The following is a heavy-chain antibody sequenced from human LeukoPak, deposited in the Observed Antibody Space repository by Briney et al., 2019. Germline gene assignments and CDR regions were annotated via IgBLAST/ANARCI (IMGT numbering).Heavy chain of an antibody. CDR1: GFTFSHFA. V-gene: IGHV3-30*03. CDR3: VRGSKIRGVIPEGEFDY. D-gene: IGHD3-10*01. Sequence: PGRSLRLSCAASGFTFSHFAMHWVRQAPNKGLEWVAVISYDGKKNYYADSVKGRFTLSRDDSKNTVYLQMNRLRAEDTAAYFCVRGSKIRGVIPEGEFDYWGQGTLVTVSS. J-gene: IGHJ4*02. CDR2: ISYDGKKN.